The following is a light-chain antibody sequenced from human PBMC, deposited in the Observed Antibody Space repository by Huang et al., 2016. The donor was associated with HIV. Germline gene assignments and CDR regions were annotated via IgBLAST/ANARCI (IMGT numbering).Light chain of an antibody. CDR1: QSISSN. J-gene: IGKJ2*01. CDR3: QQYNNWPRT. V-gene: IGKV3-15*01. CDR2: GAS. Sequence: ETVMTQSPATVSVSPGENATLSCRASQSISSNLAWYQQNPGQIPKLRIDGASARATDIPARFSGSGSGTEFTLTISSLQSEDSAVYFCQQYNNWPRTFGQGTKLEIK.